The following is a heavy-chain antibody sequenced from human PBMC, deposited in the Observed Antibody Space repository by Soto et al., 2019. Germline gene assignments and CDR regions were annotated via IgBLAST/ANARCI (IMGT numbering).Heavy chain of an antibody. J-gene: IGHJ1*01. CDR1: GGTFSGYA. V-gene: IGHV1-69*01. CDR2: IIPLLGIT. Sequence: QAQLMQSGAEVKKPGSSVKVSCEASGGTFSGYAINWVRQAPGQGLEWMGGIIPLLGITDYGQKFQGEITIAADESTGTAYKDLRGLRSEDTAVYYCARDPRSITGTTSSEDFQHWGQGTLVSVSS. D-gene: IGHD1-20*01. CDR3: ARDPRSITGTTSSEDFQH.